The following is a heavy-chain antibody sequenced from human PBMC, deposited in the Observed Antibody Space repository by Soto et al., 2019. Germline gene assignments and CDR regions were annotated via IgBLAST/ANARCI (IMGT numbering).Heavy chain of an antibody. CDR2: IYTSGST. D-gene: IGHD3-16*01. Sequence: QVQLQESGPGLVKPSETLSLTCTVSGGSISSYYWSWIRQPAGKGLEWIGRIYTSGSTNYNPSLKSRVTMSVDTSKNQFSLKLSSVTAADTAVYYCARAPPLGPKGSEDDAFDIWGQGTMVTVSS. J-gene: IGHJ3*02. V-gene: IGHV4-4*07. CDR1: GGSISSYY. CDR3: ARAPPLGPKGSEDDAFDI.